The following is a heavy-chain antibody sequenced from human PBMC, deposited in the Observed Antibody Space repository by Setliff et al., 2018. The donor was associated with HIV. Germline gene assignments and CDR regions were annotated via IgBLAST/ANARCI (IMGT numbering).Heavy chain of an antibody. V-gene: IGHV4-39*07. CDR3: ARDKDAIYYGSGSFFYYYYMDV. CDR2: IYYSGST. CDR1: GSISSTSYY. D-gene: IGHD3-10*01. J-gene: IGHJ6*03. Sequence: SLTCTVSGSISSTSYYWGWIRQPPGKGLEWIGSIYYSGSTYQNPSLKSRVTISVDTSKNQFSLKLSSVTAADTAVYYCARDKDAIYYGSGSFFYYYYMDVWGKGTTVTVSS.